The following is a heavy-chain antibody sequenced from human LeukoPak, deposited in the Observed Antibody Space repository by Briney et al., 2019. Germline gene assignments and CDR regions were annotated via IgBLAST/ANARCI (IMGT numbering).Heavy chain of an antibody. V-gene: IGHV4-28*01. CDR3: ARMPGGYSNYVGLFDY. CDR1: GYSISSSNW. CDR2: IYYSGST. J-gene: IGHJ4*02. Sequence: PSDTLSLTCAVSGYSISSSNWWGWIRQPPGKGLEWIGYIYYSGSTYYNPSLKSRVTMSVDTSKNQFSLKLSSVTAVDTAVYYCARMPGGYSNYVGLFDYWGQGTLVTVSS. D-gene: IGHD4-4*01.